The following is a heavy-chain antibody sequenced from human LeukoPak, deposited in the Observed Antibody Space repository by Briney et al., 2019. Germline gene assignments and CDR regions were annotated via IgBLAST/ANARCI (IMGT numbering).Heavy chain of an antibody. V-gene: IGHV1-2*02. D-gene: IGHD6-6*01. J-gene: IGHJ4*02. CDR1: GYTFTGYY. CDR2: INPNSGGT. CDR3: ARDAYSSSSNFDY. Sequence: GASVKVSCKASGYTFTGYYMHWVRQAPGQGLECMGWINPNSGGTNYAQKFQGRVTMTKDTSISTAYMELSSLRSEDTAVYYCARDAYSSSSNFDYWGQGTLVTVSS.